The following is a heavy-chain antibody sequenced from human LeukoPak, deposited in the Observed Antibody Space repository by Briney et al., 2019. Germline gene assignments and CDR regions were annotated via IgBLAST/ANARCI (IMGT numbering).Heavy chain of an antibody. J-gene: IGHJ1*01. V-gene: IGHV1-2*02. CDR1: GYTFSDYY. Sequence: ASVKVSCEASGYTFSDYYMHWVRQAPGQGLEWMGWINYNSGVTNYAQKFQGRVTMARDTSINTVYMQLSRLRSDDTALYYCAIIGISARGTNFHHWGQGTLVTVSS. CDR2: INYNSGVT. D-gene: IGHD6-13*01. CDR3: AIIGISARGTNFHH.